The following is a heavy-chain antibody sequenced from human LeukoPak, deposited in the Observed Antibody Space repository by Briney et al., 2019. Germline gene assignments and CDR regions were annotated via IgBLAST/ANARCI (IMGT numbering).Heavy chain of an antibody. J-gene: IGHJ4*02. CDR3: AKVSGGSGWYDFDY. CDR1: GFTFSSYA. Sequence: GGSLRLSCAASGFTFSSYAMSWVRQAPGEGLGWGSAISGSGGSTYYADSVKGRFTISRDNSKNTLYLQMNSLRAEDTAVYYCAKVSGGSGWYDFDYWGQGTLVTVSS. CDR2: ISGSGGST. D-gene: IGHD6-19*01. V-gene: IGHV3-23*01.